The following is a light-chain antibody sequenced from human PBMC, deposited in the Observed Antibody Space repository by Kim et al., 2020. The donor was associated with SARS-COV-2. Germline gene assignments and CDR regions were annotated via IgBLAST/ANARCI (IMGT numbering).Light chain of an antibody. CDR3: QQSSSTPRT. CDR2: AAS. V-gene: IGKV1-39*01. Sequence: ASVGDRVTITCRASQSISNYLNWYQQKPGKAPKLLIYAASSLQSGAPSRFSGRGSGTDFTLTISSLQPEDFATYYCQQSSSTPRTFGQGTKVDIK. J-gene: IGKJ1*01. CDR1: QSISNY.